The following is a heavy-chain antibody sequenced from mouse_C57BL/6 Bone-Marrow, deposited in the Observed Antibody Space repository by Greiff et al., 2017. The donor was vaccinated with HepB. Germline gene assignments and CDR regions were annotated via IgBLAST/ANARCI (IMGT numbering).Heavy chain of an antibody. J-gene: IGHJ2*01. V-gene: IGHV7-3*01. CDR1: GFTFTAYY. Sequence: DVKLVESGGGLVQPGGSLSLSCAASGFTFTAYYMSWVRQPPGKALEWLGFIRNKANGYTTEYSASVKGRFTISRDNSQSILYLQMNALRAEDSATYYCARYKTTVVAGLDYWGQGTTLTVSS. CDR2: IRNKANGYTT. CDR3: ARYKTTVVAGLDY. D-gene: IGHD1-1*01.